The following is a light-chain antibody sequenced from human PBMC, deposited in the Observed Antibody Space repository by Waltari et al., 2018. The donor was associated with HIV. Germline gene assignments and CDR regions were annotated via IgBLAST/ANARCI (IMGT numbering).Light chain of an antibody. CDR3: QSYDSSNVV. CDR1: RGSISNNL. J-gene: IGLJ7*01. CDR2: EYD. V-gene: IGLV6-57*01. Sequence: NFILTQPHSVSESPGEAVPISCTPHRGSISNNLLAWYQERPGSSPITVSYEYDQRPSGIPDRFSASFDSSSNSASLTISGLKAEDEADYYCQSYDSSNVVFGGGTQLTVL.